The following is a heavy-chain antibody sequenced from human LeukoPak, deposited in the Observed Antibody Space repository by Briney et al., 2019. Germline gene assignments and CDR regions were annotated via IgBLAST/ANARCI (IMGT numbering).Heavy chain of an antibody. J-gene: IGHJ5*02. Sequence: KPGGSLRLSCVASGFTFSNYRLNWVRQAPGKGLEWVSSISSSSSNIYYADSVKGRFTISRDNAKNSLYLQMNSLRVEDTAVYYCARDPSSGWYLKGWFDPWGQGTLVTASS. CDR3: ARDPSSGWYLKGWFDP. CDR2: ISSSSSNI. V-gene: IGHV3-21*03. D-gene: IGHD6-19*01. CDR1: GFTFSNYR.